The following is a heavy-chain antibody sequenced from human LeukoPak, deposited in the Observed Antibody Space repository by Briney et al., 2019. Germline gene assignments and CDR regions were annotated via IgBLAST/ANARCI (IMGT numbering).Heavy chain of an antibody. V-gene: IGHV3-30-3*01. CDR2: ISYDGNSE. Sequence: PGGSLRLSCAASGFTFSSYAMHWVRQAPGKGLEWVAVISYDGNSEYYADSVQGRFTISRDNFKHTLYLQMNSLRVEDTAVYYCARDPDYGSYFDYWGQGTLVTVSS. CDR3: ARDPDYGSYFDY. D-gene: IGHD4-17*01. J-gene: IGHJ4*02. CDR1: GFTFSSYA.